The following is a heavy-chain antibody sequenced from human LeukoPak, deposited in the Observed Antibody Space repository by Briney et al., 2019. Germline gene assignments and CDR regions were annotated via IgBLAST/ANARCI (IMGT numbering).Heavy chain of an antibody. Sequence: GGSLRLSCAASGFTFSSYAMSWVRQAPGKGLEWVSAISGSGGSTYYADSVKGRFTISRDNSKNTLYLQMNSLRAEDTAVYYCAKGSAGPYDSSGYYLLGFAYWGQGTLVTVSS. CDR2: ISGSGGST. J-gene: IGHJ4*02. V-gene: IGHV3-23*01. CDR1: GFTFSSYA. CDR3: AKGSAGPYDSSGYYLLGFAY. D-gene: IGHD3-22*01.